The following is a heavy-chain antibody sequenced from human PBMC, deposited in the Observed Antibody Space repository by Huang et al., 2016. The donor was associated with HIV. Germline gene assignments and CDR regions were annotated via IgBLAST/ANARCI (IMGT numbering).Heavy chain of an antibody. J-gene: IGHJ5*02. D-gene: IGHD5-18*01. CDR2: TIPIFVTA. Sequence: QVLLVQSGAEVRKPGSSVKVSCTAFGGTFSSYAISWVRQAPGQGLEGMGGTIPIFVTANYKQKFQGRVTITVDESTNTGYMELTRLTSEDTAVYYCARTAYSYGFRQGYNWFDPWGQGTPVTVSS. CDR3: ARTAYSYGFRQGYNWFDP. CDR1: GGTFSSYA. V-gene: IGHV1-69*13.